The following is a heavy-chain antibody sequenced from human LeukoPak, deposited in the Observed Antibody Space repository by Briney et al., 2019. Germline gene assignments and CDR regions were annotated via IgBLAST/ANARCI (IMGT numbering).Heavy chain of an antibody. V-gene: IGHV1-18*01. J-gene: IGHJ4*02. D-gene: IGHD4-17*01. CDR2: ISTYNGNT. CDR1: GYAFNTYS. CDR3: ARDGDDYGDYRYLDY. Sequence: GASVKVSCKASGYAFNTYSISWVRQAPGQGLEGMAWISTYNGNTNYAQNFQGRVTVTTDTSTATAYMELRSLKSADTAVYYCARDGDDYGDYRYLDYWGQGTLLTVSS.